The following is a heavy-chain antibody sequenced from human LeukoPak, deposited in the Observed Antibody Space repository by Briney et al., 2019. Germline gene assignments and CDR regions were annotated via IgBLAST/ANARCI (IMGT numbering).Heavy chain of an antibody. CDR2: IIPIFGTA. V-gene: IGHV1-69*13. J-gene: IGHJ4*02. Sequence: SVKVSCKASGGTFSSYAISWVRQAPGQGLEWMGGIIPIFGTANYAQKFQGRVTITADESTSTAYMELSSLRSEDTAVYYCARDVNIEVKKCSSTSCYTTPLGYWGQGTLVTVSS. D-gene: IGHD2-2*02. CDR3: ARDVNIEVKKCSSTSCYTTPLGY. CDR1: GGTFSSYA.